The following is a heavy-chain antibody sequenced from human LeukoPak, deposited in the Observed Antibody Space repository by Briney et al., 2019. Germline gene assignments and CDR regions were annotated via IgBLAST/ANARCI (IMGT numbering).Heavy chain of an antibody. D-gene: IGHD3-22*01. V-gene: IGHV3-23*01. CDR3: AKSLRDYYDSSDY. CDR1: GFTFSSYS. CDR2: ISGSGGST. J-gene: IGHJ4*02. Sequence: GGSLRLSCAASGFTFSSYSMNWVRQAPGKGLEWVSAISGSGGSTYYADSVKGRFTISRDNSKNTLYLQMNSLRAEDTAVYYCAKSLRDYYDSSDYWGQGTLVTVSS.